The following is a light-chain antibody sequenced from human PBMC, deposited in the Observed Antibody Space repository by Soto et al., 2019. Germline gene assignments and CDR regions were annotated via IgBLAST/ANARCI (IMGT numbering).Light chain of an antibody. CDR2: DDS. Sequence: SFDLTQPPSVSVAPGQTARISCGGNNIGRKSVHWYQQKPGRAPVVVVYDDSDRPSGIPERFSGANSGDTATLTISRVEAGDEADYYCHVWDSSSGYYIFGTGTKVTVL. CDR1: NIGRKS. CDR3: HVWDSSSGYYI. J-gene: IGLJ1*01. V-gene: IGLV3-21*02.